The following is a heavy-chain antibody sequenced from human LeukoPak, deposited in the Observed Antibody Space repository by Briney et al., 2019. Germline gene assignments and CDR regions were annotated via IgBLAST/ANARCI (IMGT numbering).Heavy chain of an antibody. Sequence: SETLSLTCTVSGDSISSSSYYWAWIRQSPGKGLEWIGSISHSGGTYYNPSLKSRATISVDTSKNQFSLNMNSVTAADTAVYYCAKDLAAGPAGPWGHGTLGTGSP. V-gene: IGHV4-39*07. CDR3: AKDLAAGPAGP. CDR2: ISHSGGT. D-gene: IGHD3-16*01. J-gene: IGHJ5*02. CDR1: GDSISSSSYY.